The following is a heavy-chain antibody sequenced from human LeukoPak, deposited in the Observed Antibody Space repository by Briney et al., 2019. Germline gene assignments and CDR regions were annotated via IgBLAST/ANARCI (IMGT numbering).Heavy chain of an antibody. Sequence: GGSLRLSCAASGFTFTSYSMNWVRQAPGKGLEWVSTISGGGGSTYYADSVKGRFTISRDNSKNTLYLQVNSLRAEDTAVYYCAKDRNDWKQGIDYWGQGTLVTVSS. J-gene: IGHJ4*02. CDR3: AKDRNDWKQGIDY. CDR2: ISGGGGST. CDR1: GFTFTSYS. D-gene: IGHD1-1*01. V-gene: IGHV3-23*01.